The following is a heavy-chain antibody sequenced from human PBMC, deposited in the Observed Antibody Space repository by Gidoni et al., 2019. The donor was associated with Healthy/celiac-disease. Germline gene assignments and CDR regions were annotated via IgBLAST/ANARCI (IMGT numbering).Heavy chain of an antibody. CDR1: GFTFSSYS. Sequence: EVQLLESGGGLVQPGGSLRLSCAASGFTFSSYSMNWVRQAPGKGLEWVSYISSSSSTIYYADSVKGRFTISRDNAKNSLYLQMNSLRAEDTAVYYCARGRITMVRGAIDYWGQGTLVTVSS. D-gene: IGHD3-10*01. CDR3: ARGRITMVRGAIDY. V-gene: IGHV3-48*01. J-gene: IGHJ4*02. CDR2: ISSSSSTI.